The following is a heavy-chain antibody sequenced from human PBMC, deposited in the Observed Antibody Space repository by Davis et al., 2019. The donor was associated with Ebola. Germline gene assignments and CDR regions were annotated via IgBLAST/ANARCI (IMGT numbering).Heavy chain of an antibody. Sequence: GESLKISCKGSGYSFTSYWISWVRQMPGKGLEWMGIIYPGDSDTRYSPSFQGQVTISADKSISTAYLQWSSLKASDTAMYYCARLVVAATPDYYYGMDVWGQGTTVTVSS. V-gene: IGHV5-51*01. CDR2: IYPGDSDT. CDR3: ARLVVAATPDYYYGMDV. J-gene: IGHJ6*02. D-gene: IGHD2-15*01. CDR1: GYSFTSYW.